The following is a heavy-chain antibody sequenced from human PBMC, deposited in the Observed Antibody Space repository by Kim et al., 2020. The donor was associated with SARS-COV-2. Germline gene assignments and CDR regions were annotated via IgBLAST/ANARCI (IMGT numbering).Heavy chain of an antibody. Sequence: GGSLRLSCAASGFTFSSYGMHWVRQAPGKGLEWVAVISYDGSNKYYADSVKGRFTISRDNSKNTLYLQMNSLRAEDTAVYYCAKAHRYSYGLGTGAYWGQGTLVTVSS. D-gene: IGHD5-18*01. CDR2: ISYDGSNK. J-gene: IGHJ4*02. V-gene: IGHV3-30*18. CDR3: AKAHRYSYGLGTGAY. CDR1: GFTFSSYG.